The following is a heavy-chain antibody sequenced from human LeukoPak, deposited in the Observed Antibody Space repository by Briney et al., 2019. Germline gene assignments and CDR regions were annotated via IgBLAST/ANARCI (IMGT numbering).Heavy chain of an antibody. D-gene: IGHD2-2*01. J-gene: IGHJ3*02. V-gene: IGHV4-31*03. CDR1: GASISSGGFL. Sequence: SQTLSLTCTVSGASISSGGFLWHWIRQLPGMALEWIGNIYYTGNAGYNPSLKSRVTISGDTSMNQFSLKLTSVTAADTAVYYCAREKACSTTSCYAFDIWGQGTLVTVSS. CDR2: IYYTGNA. CDR3: AREKACSTTSCYAFDI.